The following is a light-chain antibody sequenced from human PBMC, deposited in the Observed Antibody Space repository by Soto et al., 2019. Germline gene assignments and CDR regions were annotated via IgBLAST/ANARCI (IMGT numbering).Light chain of an antibody. V-gene: IGLV1-47*01. CDR3: AGWDGSLSGVV. J-gene: IGLJ2*01. Sequence: QAVVTQPPSASGTPGQRVTLSCSGGSSNIGSNSVFWYQHLPGTAPKLLIYKSNQRPSGVPDRFSGSRSGTSASLAISGLRSEDEGDYYCAGWDGSLSGVVFGGGTKVTVL. CDR1: SSNIGSNS. CDR2: KSN.